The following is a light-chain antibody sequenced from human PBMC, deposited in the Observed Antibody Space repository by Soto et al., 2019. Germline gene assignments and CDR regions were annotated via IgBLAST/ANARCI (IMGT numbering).Light chain of an antibody. Sequence: IQLTPSPSSLSTSVGDRVTITCQASQDISNYLNWYQQKPGKAPKLLIYAASSLQSGVPSRFSGSGSGTDFTLTISSLQPEDFATYYCQQSYSTPLTFGGGTKVDIK. V-gene: IGKV1-39*01. CDR2: AAS. CDR1: QDISNY. J-gene: IGKJ4*01. CDR3: QQSYSTPLT.